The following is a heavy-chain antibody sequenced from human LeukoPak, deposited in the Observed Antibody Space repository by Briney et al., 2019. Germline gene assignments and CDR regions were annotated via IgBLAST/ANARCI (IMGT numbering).Heavy chain of an antibody. CDR1: GFTFSYHW. CDR3: ARTGNTMMTLDY. J-gene: IGHJ4*02. Sequence: GGSLRLSCAASGFTFSYHWMTWVRQAPGKGLEWVANIKNDGAVKNYVDSVKGRFTISRDNAKNSLYLQMNSLRAEDTAVYYCARTGNTMMTLDYWGQGTLVTVSS. CDR2: IKNDGAVK. V-gene: IGHV3-7*03. D-gene: IGHD3-22*01.